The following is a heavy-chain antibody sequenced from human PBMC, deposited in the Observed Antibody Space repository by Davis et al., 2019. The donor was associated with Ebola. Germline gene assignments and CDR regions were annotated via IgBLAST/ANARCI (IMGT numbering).Heavy chain of an antibody. Sequence: AASVKVSCKASGYTFTTYAMHWVRQAPGQRLEWMGWINAGNGNTKYSQKFQGRVTITRDTSASTAYMELSSLRSEDTAVYYCAREWLRSSYWFDPWGQGTLVTVSS. D-gene: IGHD5-12*01. CDR1: GYTFTTYA. J-gene: IGHJ5*02. CDR3: AREWLRSSYWFDP. V-gene: IGHV1-3*01. CDR2: INAGNGNT.